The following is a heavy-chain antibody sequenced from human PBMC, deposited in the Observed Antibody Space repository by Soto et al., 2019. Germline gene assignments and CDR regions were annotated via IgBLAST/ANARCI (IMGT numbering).Heavy chain of an antibody. J-gene: IGHJ4*02. Sequence: GGSLRLSCAASGFTFSSYGMHWVRQAPGKGLEWVAVISYDGSNKYYADSVKGRFTISRDNSKNTLYLQMNSLRAEDTAVYYCAKDMYYDILTGYPRWGSFDYWGQGTLVTVSS. V-gene: IGHV3-30*18. D-gene: IGHD3-9*01. CDR1: GFTFSSYG. CDR2: ISYDGSNK. CDR3: AKDMYYDILTGYPRWGSFDY.